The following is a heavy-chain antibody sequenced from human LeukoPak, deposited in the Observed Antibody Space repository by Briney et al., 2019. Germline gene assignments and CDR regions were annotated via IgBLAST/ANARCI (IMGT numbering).Heavy chain of an antibody. Sequence: PGGSLRLSCAASGFTFSSYWMDWARQAPGKGLEWVASINHNGNVNYYVDSVKGRFTISRDNAKNSLYLQMDSLRAGDTAIYYCARDKVVGATYFDYWGQGILVTVSS. J-gene: IGHJ4*02. CDR2: INHNGNVN. CDR3: ARDKVVGATYFDY. D-gene: IGHD1-26*01. CDR1: GFTFSSYW. V-gene: IGHV3-7*01.